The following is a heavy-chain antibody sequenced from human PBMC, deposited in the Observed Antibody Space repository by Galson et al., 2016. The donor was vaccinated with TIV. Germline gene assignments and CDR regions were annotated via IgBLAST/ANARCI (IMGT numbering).Heavy chain of an antibody. CDR3: VKVRWELLPRGAFDI. CDR2: ISSRGGST. V-gene: IGHV3-23*01. J-gene: IGHJ3*02. CDR1: GFTFSSYA. D-gene: IGHD1-26*01. Sequence: SLRLSCAASGFTFSSYAMSWVRQAPGTGLEWVSGISSRGGSTYYPDSVKGRFTISRDNSKKTLDLQMNSLRAEDTAVYYCVKVRWELLPRGAFDIWGQGTKVTASS.